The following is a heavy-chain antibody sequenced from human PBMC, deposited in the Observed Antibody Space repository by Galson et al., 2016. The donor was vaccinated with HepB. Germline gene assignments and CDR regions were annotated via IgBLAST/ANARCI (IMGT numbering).Heavy chain of an antibody. CDR1: GASITRGTYF. V-gene: IGHV4-30-2*01. CDR3: ARHRGAPGYYFDY. J-gene: IGHJ4*02. D-gene: IGHD3-10*01. Sequence: TLSLTCTVSGASITRGTYFWTWLRQLPGKGLEWIGYIYHSGSTYYNPSLKSRVTISVDRSKNQFSLNLTSVTAADTAVYYCARHRGAPGYYFDYWGQGTLVTVSS. CDR2: IYHSGST.